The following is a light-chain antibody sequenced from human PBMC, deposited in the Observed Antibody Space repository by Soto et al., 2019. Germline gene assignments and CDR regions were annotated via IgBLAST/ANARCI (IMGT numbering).Light chain of an antibody. CDR2: VKSDGSH. Sequence: QPVLTQSPSASASLGASVKLTCTLSSGHGNYVIAWHQQQPEKGPRYLTKVKSDGSHSKGDGIPDRFSGSSSGAERYLAISSLQSEDEADYFCQTWDTGIVVFGGGTKLTVL. CDR3: QTWDTGIVV. V-gene: IGLV4-69*01. J-gene: IGLJ2*01. CDR1: SGHGNYV.